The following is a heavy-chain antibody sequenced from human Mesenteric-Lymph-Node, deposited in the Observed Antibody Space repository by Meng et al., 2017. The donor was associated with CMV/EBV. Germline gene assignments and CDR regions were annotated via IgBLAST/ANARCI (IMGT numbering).Heavy chain of an antibody. CDR2: IYPDDSDT. Sequence: GESLKISCKGSGYSFINYWIGWVRQMPGKGLEWMGIIYPDDSDTTYSPSFQGQVTISADKSISTAYLQWSSLKASDTAMYYCARLAYYDGTTTGDYWGQGALVTVSS. CDR1: GYSFINYW. D-gene: IGHD3-22*01. J-gene: IGHJ4*02. CDR3: ARLAYYDGTTTGDY. V-gene: IGHV5-51*01.